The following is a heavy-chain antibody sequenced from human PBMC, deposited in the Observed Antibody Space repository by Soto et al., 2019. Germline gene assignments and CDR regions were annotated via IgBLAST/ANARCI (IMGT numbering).Heavy chain of an antibody. D-gene: IGHD6-13*01. V-gene: IGHV4-4*02. CDR3: ARVSAAVSFQNNWFDP. CDR2: IYHSGST. CDR1: GGSISSSNW. Sequence: PSETLSLTCAVSGGSISSSNWWSWVRQPPGKGLEWIGEIYHSGSTSYNPSLKSRVTISVDKSKNQFSLKLSSVTAADTAVYYCARVSAAVSFQNNWFDPWGQGTLVTVSS. J-gene: IGHJ5*02.